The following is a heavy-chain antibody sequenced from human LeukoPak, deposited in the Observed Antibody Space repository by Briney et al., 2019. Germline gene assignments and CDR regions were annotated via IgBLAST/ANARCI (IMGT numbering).Heavy chain of an antibody. CDR1: GYSISSGYY. V-gene: IGHV4-38-2*02. CDR2: IYHSGST. D-gene: IGHD1-1*01. J-gene: IGHJ6*03. CDR3: ARLEEYYYYMDV. Sequence: SETLSLTCTVSGYSISSGYYWGWIRQPPGKGLEWIGSIYHSGSTYYNPSLKSRVTISVDTSKNQFSLKLSSVTAADTAVYYCARLEEYYYYMDVWGKGTTVTVSS.